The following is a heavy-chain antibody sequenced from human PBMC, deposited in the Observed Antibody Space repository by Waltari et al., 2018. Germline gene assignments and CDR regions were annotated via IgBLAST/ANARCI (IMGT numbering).Heavy chain of an antibody. J-gene: IGHJ4*02. CDR2: ISYDGSNK. V-gene: IGHV3-30-3*01. D-gene: IGHD6-19*01. Sequence: QVQLVEFGGGVVQPGRSLRLSCAASGFTFSSYAMHWVRQAPGKGLEWVAVISYDGSNKYYADSVKGRFTISRDNSKNTLYLQMNSLRAEDTAVYYCARSGYSSGWYVSFDYWGQGTLVTVSS. CDR1: GFTFSSYA. CDR3: ARSGYSSGWYVSFDY.